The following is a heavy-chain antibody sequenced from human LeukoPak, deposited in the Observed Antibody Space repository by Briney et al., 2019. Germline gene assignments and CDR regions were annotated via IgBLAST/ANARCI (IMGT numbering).Heavy chain of an antibody. V-gene: IGHV1-69-2*01. CDR1: GYTFTDYY. CDR3: ARNVAVNYYYYYMDV. D-gene: IGHD2-15*01. Sequence: ASVKVSCKVSGYTFTDYYMHWVQQAPGKGLEWMGLVDPEDGETIYAEKFQGRVTMTRNTSISTAYMELSSLRSEDTAVYYCARNVAVNYYYYYMDVWGKGATVTVSS. J-gene: IGHJ6*03. CDR2: VDPEDGET.